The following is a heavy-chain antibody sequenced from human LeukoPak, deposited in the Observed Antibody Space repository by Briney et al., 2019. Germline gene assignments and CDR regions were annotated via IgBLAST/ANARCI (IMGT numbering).Heavy chain of an antibody. D-gene: IGHD2-15*01. J-gene: IGHJ4*02. CDR3: ATLKGYCSGGRCSLFDF. CDR1: GGTFSSYA. Sequence: SVKVSCKASGGTFSSYAISWVRQAPGQGLEWMGGIIPIFGTANYAQKFQGRVTITADESTSTAYMELSSLRSEDTAVYYCATLKGYCSGGRCSLFDFWGQGTLVTVSS. V-gene: IGHV1-69*13. CDR2: IIPIFGTA.